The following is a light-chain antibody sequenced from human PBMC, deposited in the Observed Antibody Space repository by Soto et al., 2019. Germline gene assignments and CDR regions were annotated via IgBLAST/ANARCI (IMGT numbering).Light chain of an antibody. CDR2: AAS. CDR3: QQSYRTPQGT. V-gene: IGKV1-39*01. Sequence: DIQMTQSPSSLSASVGDRVTITCRASQSISSYLNWYQQKPGKAPKLLIYAASSLQSGVPSRFSGSGSGTDFTLTISSLQPEDCATYDCQQSYRTPQGTFGQWTKVEIK. CDR1: QSISSY. J-gene: IGKJ1*01.